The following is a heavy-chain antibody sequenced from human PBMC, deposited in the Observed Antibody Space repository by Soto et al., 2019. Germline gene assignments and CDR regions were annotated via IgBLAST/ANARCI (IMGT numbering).Heavy chain of an antibody. CDR3: TTGDPGYSSSWYPYYYGMDV. D-gene: IGHD6-13*01. CDR1: GFTFSNAW. Sequence: GGSLRLSCAASGFTFSNAWMNWVRQAPGKGLEWVGRIKSKTDGGTTDYAAPVKGRFTISRDDSKNTLYLQMNSLKTEDTAVYYCTTGDPGYSSSWYPYYYGMDVWGQGTTVTVSS. J-gene: IGHJ6*02. V-gene: IGHV3-15*07. CDR2: IKSKTDGGTT.